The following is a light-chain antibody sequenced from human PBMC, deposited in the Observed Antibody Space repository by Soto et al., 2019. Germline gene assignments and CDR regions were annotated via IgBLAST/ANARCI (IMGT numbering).Light chain of an antibody. V-gene: IGKV1-39*01. CDR2: AAS. CDR1: RSIGNN. Sequence: EIQVTQSTTSLSASVGERITITCRASRSIGNNLNWYQQRPGKAPQLLIYAASSLQSGVPSRFSGSSSGTDCTLTINGLQPEDFATYYCQQSFSPQIAFGQGTRL. J-gene: IGKJ5*01. CDR3: QQSFSPQIA.